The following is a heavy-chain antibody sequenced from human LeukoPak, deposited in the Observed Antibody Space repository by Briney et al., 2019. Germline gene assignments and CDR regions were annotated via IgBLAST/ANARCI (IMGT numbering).Heavy chain of an antibody. D-gene: IGHD5-24*01. CDR1: GFTFSSYA. Sequence: SGGSLRLSCAASGFTFSSYAMHWVRQAPGKGLEWVAVISYDGSNKYYADSVKGRFTVSRDNSKNTLYLQMNSLRAEDTAVYYCARQEMATGVFDYWGQGTLVTVSS. J-gene: IGHJ4*02. V-gene: IGHV3-30-3*01. CDR2: ISYDGSNK. CDR3: ARQEMATGVFDY.